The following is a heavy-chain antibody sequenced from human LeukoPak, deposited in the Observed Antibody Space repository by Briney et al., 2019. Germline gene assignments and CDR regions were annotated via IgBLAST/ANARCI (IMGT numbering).Heavy chain of an antibody. D-gene: IGHD6-13*01. CDR1: EFMFSNYG. CDR3: AKELIAAAGAFDY. Sequence: GGSLRLSCVASEFMFSNYGMHWVRQAPNKGLEWVAFIRYDGTNQYYADSVRGRFTVSRDNSENTLYLQMNSLRAEDTAVYYCAKELIAAAGAFDYWGQGTLVTVSS. J-gene: IGHJ4*02. V-gene: IGHV3-30*02. CDR2: IRYDGTNQ.